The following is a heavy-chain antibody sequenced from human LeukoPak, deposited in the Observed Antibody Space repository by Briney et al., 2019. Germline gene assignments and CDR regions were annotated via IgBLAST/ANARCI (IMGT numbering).Heavy chain of an antibody. CDR1: GGTFSSYA. V-gene: IGHV1-69*06. J-gene: IGHJ4*02. D-gene: IGHD3-10*01. CDR3: ARDLYYGSGSYHNFDY. Sequence: SVKVSYKASGGTFSSYAISWERQAPGQGLEWMGGIIPIFGTANYAQKFQGRVTITADKSTSTAYMELSSLRSEDTAVYYCARDLYYGSGSYHNFDYWGQGTLVTVSS. CDR2: IIPIFGTA.